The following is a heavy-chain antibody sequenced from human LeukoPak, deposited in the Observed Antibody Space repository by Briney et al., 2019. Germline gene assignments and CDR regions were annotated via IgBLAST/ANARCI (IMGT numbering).Heavy chain of an antibody. CDR2: ISAYNGNT. CDR1: GYTFTSYG. D-gene: IGHD1-26*01. CDR3: ARAPLPIVGATGTWFDP. V-gene: IGHV1-18*01. Sequence: ASVKVSCKASGYTFTSYGISWVRQAPGQGLEWMGWISAYNGNTNYAQKLQGRVTMTTDTSTSTAYMELRSLRSDDTDVYYCARAPLPIVGATGTWFDPWGQGTLVTVSS. J-gene: IGHJ5*02.